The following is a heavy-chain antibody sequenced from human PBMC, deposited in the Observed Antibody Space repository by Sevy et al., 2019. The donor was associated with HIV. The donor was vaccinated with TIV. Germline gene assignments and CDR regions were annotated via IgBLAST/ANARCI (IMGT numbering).Heavy chain of an antibody. D-gene: IGHD3-10*01. CDR1: GFTFSDYT. V-gene: IGHV3-30*04. J-gene: IGHJ5*01. CDR3: TRVRGLLGWFDS. Sequence: GGSLRLSCAASGFTFSDYTIHWVRQAPGKGLEWVSVISYDGSRTSYADSVKGRFTISSDNSKNTLFLQMNSLRAEDTAVYYCTRVRGLLGWFDSWGQGTLVTVSS. CDR2: ISYDGSRT.